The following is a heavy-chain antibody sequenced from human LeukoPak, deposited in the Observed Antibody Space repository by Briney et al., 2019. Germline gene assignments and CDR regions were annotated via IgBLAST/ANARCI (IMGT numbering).Heavy chain of an antibody. V-gene: IGHV4-39*07. J-gene: IGHJ4*02. D-gene: IGHD4-11*01. CDR3: ARDIVTIVTTGPQMGYFDY. Sequence: PSETLSLTCTVSGGSISSSSYYWGWIRQPPGMGLEWIVSIYYSGSTYYNPSLKSRVTISVDTSKNQFSLKLSSVTAADTAVYYCARDIVTIVTTGPQMGYFDYWGQGTLVTVSS. CDR1: GGSISSSSYY. CDR2: IYYSGST.